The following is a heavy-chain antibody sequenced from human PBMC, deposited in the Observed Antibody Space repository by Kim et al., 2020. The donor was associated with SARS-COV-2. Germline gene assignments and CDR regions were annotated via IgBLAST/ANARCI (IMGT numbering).Heavy chain of an antibody. D-gene: IGHD3-22*01. CDR3: ARRVGYYYDSSGYYYVGWFDP. J-gene: IGHJ5*02. V-gene: IGHV4-59*08. CDR1: GGSISSYY. Sequence: SETLSLTCTVSGGSISSYYWSWIRQPPGKGLEWIGYIYYSGSTNYNPSLKSRVTISVDTSKNQFSLKLSSVTAADTAVYYCARRVGYYYDSSGYYYVGWFDPWGQGTLVTVSS. CDR2: IYYSGST.